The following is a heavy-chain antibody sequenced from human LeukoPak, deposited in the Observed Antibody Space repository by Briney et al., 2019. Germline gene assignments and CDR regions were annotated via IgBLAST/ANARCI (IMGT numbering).Heavy chain of an antibody. Sequence: PSETLSLTCAVYGGSFSYYYWSWIRQRPGKGLEWIGFFYYSGGTYYNPSLKSRLTKSGDTSNNQFSLKLRSVTAADTAVSYCARALRARITGTTASVYGMDVWGQGTTVTVSS. CDR3: ARALRARITGTTASVYGMDV. CDR2: FYYSGGT. J-gene: IGHJ6*02. V-gene: IGHV4-31*11. CDR1: GGSFSYYY. D-gene: IGHD1-20*01.